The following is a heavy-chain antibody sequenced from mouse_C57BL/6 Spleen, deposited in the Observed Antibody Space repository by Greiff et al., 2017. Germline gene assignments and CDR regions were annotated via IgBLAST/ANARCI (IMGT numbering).Heavy chain of an antibody. V-gene: IGHV1-50*01. CDR1: GYTFTSYW. CDR2: IDPSDSYT. D-gene: IGHD2-2*01. J-gene: IGHJ1*03. CDR3: ARRGLDGYDDDWYFDV. Sequence: QVQLQQPGAELVKPGASVKLSCKASGYTFTSYWMQWVKQRPGQGLEWIGEIDPSDSYTNYNHKFKGKATLTVDTSSSTAYMQLSSLTSEDSAVYDCARRGLDGYDDDWYFDVWGTGTTVTVSS.